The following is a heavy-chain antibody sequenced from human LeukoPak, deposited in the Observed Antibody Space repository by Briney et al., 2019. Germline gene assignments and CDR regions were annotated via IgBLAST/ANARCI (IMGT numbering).Heavy chain of an antibody. CDR1: GYHFTTYW. CDR3: ARTHERLVFAFDQ. CDR2: IYPGDSRT. J-gene: IGHJ3*01. D-gene: IGHD6-19*01. V-gene: IGHV5-51*01. Sequence: GESLKISCKGSGYHFTTYWIGWVRPMPGKGLEWMGFIYPGDSRTRYSPSFQGHVTMSADKSISTAYVQWNRLKDSDTAIYYCARTHERLVFAFDQWGQGTLVRVSS.